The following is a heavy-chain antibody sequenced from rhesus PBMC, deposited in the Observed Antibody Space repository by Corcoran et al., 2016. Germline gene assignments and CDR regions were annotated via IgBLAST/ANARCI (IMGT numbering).Heavy chain of an antibody. Sequence: QVQLQVSGPGLAKPSETLSLTCAVAGGSFSSYWWRWIRQPPGKGLEWIGEINGNSGSTNYNPSLKSRVTISKDASKNQFSLKLSSVTAADTAVYYCARSSGYSENDYWGQGVLVTVSS. D-gene: IGHD5-24*01. CDR2: INGNSGST. J-gene: IGHJ4*01. CDR3: ARSSGYSENDY. CDR1: GGSFSSYW. V-gene: IGHV4-80*01.